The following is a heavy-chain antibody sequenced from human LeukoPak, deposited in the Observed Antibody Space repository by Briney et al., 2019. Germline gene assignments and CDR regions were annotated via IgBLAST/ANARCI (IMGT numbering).Heavy chain of an antibody. V-gene: IGHV3-23*01. D-gene: IGHD1-26*01. Sequence: GGSLRLSCEASGFTFSSYAMSWVRQAPGKGLEWVSAISGSGGSTYYADSVKGRFTISRDNSKNTLYLQMNSLRAEDTAVYYCAKDRSPYSGSYYGWGQGTLVTVSS. CDR3: AKDRSPYSGSYYG. J-gene: IGHJ4*02. CDR2: ISGSGGST. CDR1: GFTFSSYA.